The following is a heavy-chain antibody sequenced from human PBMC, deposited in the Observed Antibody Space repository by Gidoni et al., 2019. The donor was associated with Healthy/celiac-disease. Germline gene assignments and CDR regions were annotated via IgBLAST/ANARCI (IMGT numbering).Heavy chain of an antibody. Sequence: QVQLVESGGGVVQTGRSLRLSCAASGFTFSSYGMHWVRLAPGKGLGWVAVISYDGSNKYYADSVKGRFTISRDNSKNTLYLQMNSLRAEDTAVYYCAKVVTTMVRGDSSGMDVWGQGTTVTVSS. J-gene: IGHJ6*02. CDR2: ISYDGSNK. CDR3: AKVVTTMVRGDSSGMDV. V-gene: IGHV3-30*18. CDR1: GFTFSSYG. D-gene: IGHD3-10*01.